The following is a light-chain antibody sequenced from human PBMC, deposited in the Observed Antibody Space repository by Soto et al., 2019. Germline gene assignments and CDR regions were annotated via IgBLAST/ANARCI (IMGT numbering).Light chain of an antibody. Sequence: DIQMTQSPSTLSASVGDRVTITCRASESMSNCLAWYQQKPGKAPKLLIYDASNLDSGVPSRFSGSGSGTEFSLTISNLQPDDCATYYCQQYENYWTFGQGTMVDVK. CDR3: QQYENYWT. V-gene: IGKV1-5*01. J-gene: IGKJ1*01. CDR2: DAS. CDR1: ESMSNC.